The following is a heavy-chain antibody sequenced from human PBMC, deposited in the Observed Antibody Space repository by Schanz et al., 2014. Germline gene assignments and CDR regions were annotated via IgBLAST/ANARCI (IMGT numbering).Heavy chain of an antibody. CDR1: GSDIRGFH. Sequence: QVQLQESGPGQVRPSETLSLTCTVSGSDIRGFHWSWIRQSPVKELEWIGYIAYSGSTNYNPSLQSRVTISLDTSQSQFSLRLPSVSSADTAMYYCARVGRNSYGFTSRFDAWGQGTLVAVSS. V-gene: IGHV4-59*13. CDR3: ARVGRNSYGFTSRFDA. CDR2: IAYSGST. D-gene: IGHD3-16*01. J-gene: IGHJ5*02.